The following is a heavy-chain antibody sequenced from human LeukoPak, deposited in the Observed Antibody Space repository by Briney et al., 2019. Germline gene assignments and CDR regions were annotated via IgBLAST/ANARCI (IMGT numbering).Heavy chain of an antibody. CDR2: IIPILGIA. CDR1: GGTFSGYT. J-gene: IGHJ6*03. D-gene: IGHD4-11*01. CDR3: ARDSMTTAGYYYYYYMDV. Sequence: SVKVSCKASGGTFSGYTISWVRQAPGQGLEWMGRIIPILGIANYAQKFQGRVTITADKSTSTAYMELSSLRSEDTAVYYCARDSMTTAGYYYYYYMDVWGKGTTVTVSS. V-gene: IGHV1-69*04.